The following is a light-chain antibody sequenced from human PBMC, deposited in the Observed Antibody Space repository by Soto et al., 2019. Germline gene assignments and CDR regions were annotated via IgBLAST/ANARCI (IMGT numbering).Light chain of an antibody. V-gene: IGLV2-14*01. CDR2: DVS. CDR1: SIDGGCYNY. CDR3: RSYTSSSTLEGYV. Sequence: QTALTQPASVSGSPGQSITISCTGTSIDGGCYNYVSWYQQHPGKAPKLMIYDVSNRPSGVSNRFSGSKYGNTASLTISGLQAEDEADYYCRSYTSSSTLEGYVFGTGSKVTVL. J-gene: IGLJ1*01.